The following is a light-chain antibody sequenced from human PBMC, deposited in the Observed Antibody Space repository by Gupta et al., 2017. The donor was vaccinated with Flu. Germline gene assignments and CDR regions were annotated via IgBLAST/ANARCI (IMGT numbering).Light chain of an antibody. Sequence: QSALTQPRSVSGSPGQSVTVSCLGTSSDVGGYNHVSWYQQHPGKAPKLIIFDVTKRPSGVPDRFSGSKSGNTASLTISGLQAEDEADYYCCSYAGSYTWVFGGGTRLTVL. CDR3: CSYAGSYTWV. CDR2: DVT. J-gene: IGLJ3*02. CDR1: SSDVGGYNH. V-gene: IGLV2-11*01.